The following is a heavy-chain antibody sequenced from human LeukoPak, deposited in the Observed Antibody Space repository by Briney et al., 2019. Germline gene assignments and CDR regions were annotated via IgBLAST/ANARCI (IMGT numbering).Heavy chain of an antibody. V-gene: IGHV3-11*01. CDR2: ISNNHSPT. CDR3: ARGAGRLADY. J-gene: IGHJ4*02. Sequence: KPGGSLRLSCTASGFTFSDHYMSWIREAPGKGLEWDSYISNNHSPTYYADSVRGRFTISRDNAKNSLYLQMDSLSAEDTAVYYCARGAGRLADYWGQGTLVTVSS. D-gene: IGHD6-19*01. CDR1: GFTFSDHY.